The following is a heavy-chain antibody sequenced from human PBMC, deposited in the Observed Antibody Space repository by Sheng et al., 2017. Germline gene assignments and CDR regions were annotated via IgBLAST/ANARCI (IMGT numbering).Heavy chain of an antibody. Sequence: QVQLVESGGGLVKPGGSLRLSCAASGFTFSDYYMSWIRQAPGKGLEWVSYISSSGSTIYYADSVKGRFTISRDNAKNSLYYCARDSVRQLVSPQGGFDYWGQGTLVTVSS. D-gene: IGHD6-6*01. J-gene: IGHJ4*02. CDR3: FDY. CDR1: GFTFSDYY. V-gene: IGHV3-11*01. CDR2: ISSSGSTI.